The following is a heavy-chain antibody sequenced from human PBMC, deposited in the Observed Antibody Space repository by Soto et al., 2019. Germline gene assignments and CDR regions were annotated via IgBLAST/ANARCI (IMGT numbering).Heavy chain of an antibody. CDR2: ISHSGST. J-gene: IGHJ4*02. Sequence: PSETLSLTCGVYGGSFSDYYWSWIRQPPGKGLEWIGEISHSGSTNYNPSLKSRVTISVDTSKNQFSLKLSSVTAADTAVYYCARVRWTVAGPGHFDYWGQGTLVTVSS. CDR3: ARVRWTVAGPGHFDY. D-gene: IGHD6-19*01. V-gene: IGHV4-34*01. CDR1: GGSFSDYY.